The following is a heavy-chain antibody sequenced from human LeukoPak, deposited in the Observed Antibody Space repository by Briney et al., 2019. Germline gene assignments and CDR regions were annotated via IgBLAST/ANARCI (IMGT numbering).Heavy chain of an antibody. CDR1: GFTFSSYA. D-gene: IGHD3-22*01. CDR2: ISYDGSNK. CDR3: ARVYYDSSGSSYGMDV. V-gene: IGHV3-30-3*01. Sequence: GGSLRLSCAASGFTFSSYAMHWVRQAPGKGLEWVAVISYDGSNKYYADSVKGRFTISRDNSKNTLYLQMNSLRAEDTAVYYCARVYYDSSGSSYGMDVWGQGTTVTVSS. J-gene: IGHJ6*02.